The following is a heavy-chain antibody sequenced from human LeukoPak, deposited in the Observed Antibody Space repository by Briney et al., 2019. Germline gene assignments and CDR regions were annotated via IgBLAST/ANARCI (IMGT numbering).Heavy chain of an antibody. Sequence: ASVKVSCQVSGYILSELSMHWVRQAPGKGLEWMGGFDPEDDERIYAQKFQGRVTMTEDTSTDTAYMELSSLRSEDTAVYYCATELRSGYFDYWGQGTLVTVSS. CDR1: GYILSELS. J-gene: IGHJ4*02. D-gene: IGHD3-22*01. V-gene: IGHV1-24*01. CDR2: FDPEDDER. CDR3: ATELRSGYFDY.